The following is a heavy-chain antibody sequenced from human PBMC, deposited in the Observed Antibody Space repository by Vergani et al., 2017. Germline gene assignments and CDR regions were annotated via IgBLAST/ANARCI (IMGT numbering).Heavy chain of an antibody. Sequence: VQLVESGGGLVKPGGSLRLSCAASGFTFSDYYMSWIRQAPGKGLEWVSYISSSSSYTNYADSVKGPFTISRDKAKNSLYLQMNSLRAEDTAVYYCAREGGGYCTNGVCYTYYYYGMDVWGQGTTVTVSS. CDR2: ISSSSSYT. D-gene: IGHD2-8*01. V-gene: IGHV3-11*06. CDR1: GFTFSDYY. CDR3: AREGGGYCTNGVCYTYYYYGMDV. J-gene: IGHJ6*02.